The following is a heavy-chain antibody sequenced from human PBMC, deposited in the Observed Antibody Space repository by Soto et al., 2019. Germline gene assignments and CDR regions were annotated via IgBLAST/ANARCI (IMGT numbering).Heavy chain of an antibody. J-gene: IGHJ5*02. CDR2: IHYTGST. CDR1: GGCIGRYY. D-gene: IGHD6-6*01. CDR3: ARDLSISSTDGPLDP. V-gene: IGHV4-59*01. Sequence: ETLSLTFTDSGGCIGRYYWNWIRQPPGKGLEWIGNIHYTGSTNYNPSLKSRVTISLGTSKSQFSLKLSSVTAADTAVYYCARDLSISSTDGPLDPWGHGTLVTASS.